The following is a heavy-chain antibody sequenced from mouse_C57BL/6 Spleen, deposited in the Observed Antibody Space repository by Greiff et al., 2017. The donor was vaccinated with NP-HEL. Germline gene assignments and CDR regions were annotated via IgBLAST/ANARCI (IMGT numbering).Heavy chain of an antibody. Sequence: EVKLVESGAELVRPGASVKLSCTASGFNIKDDYMPWVKQRPEQGLEWIGWIDPENGDTEYASKFQGKATITADTSSNTAYLQLSSLTSEDTAVYYCTTADYLAYWGQGTLVTVSA. D-gene: IGHD5-5*01. J-gene: IGHJ3*01. V-gene: IGHV14-4*01. CDR2: IDPENGDT. CDR3: TTADYLAY. CDR1: GFNIKDDY.